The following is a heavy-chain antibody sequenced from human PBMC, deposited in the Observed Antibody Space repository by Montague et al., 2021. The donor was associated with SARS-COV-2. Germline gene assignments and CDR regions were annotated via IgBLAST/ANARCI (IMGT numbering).Heavy chain of an antibody. CDR1: GGSISSRSYY. CDR2: IYYSGXT. J-gene: IGHJ3*02. CDR3: ARLRGDYGGTYDTFDI. V-gene: IGHV4-39*01. Sequence: SETLSLTCTVSGGSISSRSYYWGWIRQPPGKGLEWIGSIYYSGXTXYXXXXKXRVTISVDTSKNQFSQKLSSVTAADTAVYYCARLRGDYGGTYDTFDIWGQGTMVTVSS. D-gene: IGHD4-23*01.